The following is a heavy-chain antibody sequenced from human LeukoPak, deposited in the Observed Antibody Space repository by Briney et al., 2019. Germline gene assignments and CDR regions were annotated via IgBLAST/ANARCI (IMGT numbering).Heavy chain of an antibody. Sequence: GGSLRLSCAASGFPFSTYDMHWVRQAPDKGLQWVAVISSDGYRTDYPDSVRGRFTISRDNFKNTVDLQMISVTAEDAAMYFCAKGLGTGSVLARPLHYWGQGTLVTVSS. V-gene: IGHV3-30*18. J-gene: IGHJ4*02. D-gene: IGHD3-10*01. CDR3: AKGLGTGSVLARPLHY. CDR2: ISSDGYRT. CDR1: GFPFSTYD.